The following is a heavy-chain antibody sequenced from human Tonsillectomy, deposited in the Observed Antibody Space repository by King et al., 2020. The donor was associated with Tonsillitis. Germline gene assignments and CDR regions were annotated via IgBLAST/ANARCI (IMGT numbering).Heavy chain of an antibody. CDR3: ARSIGLAD. CDR2: TSDYTGNR. D-gene: IGHD3-16*01. CDR1: GYTFTNYG. J-gene: IGHJ4*02. Sequence: VQLVQSGAEVKKPGASVKVSCKASGYTFTNYGIGWVRQAPGQGLEGLGWTSDYTGNRNYAQKFQDRVTMTTDTSTSTAFMEMRSLRTDDTAVYYCARSIGLADWGQGTLVTVSS. V-gene: IGHV1-18*04.